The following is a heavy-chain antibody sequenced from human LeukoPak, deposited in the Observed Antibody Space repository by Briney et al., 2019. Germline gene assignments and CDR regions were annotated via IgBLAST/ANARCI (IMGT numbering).Heavy chain of an antibody. Sequence: PGRSLRPSCAASGFTFSSYAMHWVRQAPGKGLEWVAVISYDGSNKYYADSVKGRFTISRDNSKNTLYLQMNSLRAEDTAVYYCARAWNDYGDWSFDYWGQGTLVTVSS. CDR2: ISYDGSNK. V-gene: IGHV3-30*04. D-gene: IGHD4-17*01. J-gene: IGHJ4*02. CDR1: GFTFSSYA. CDR3: ARAWNDYGDWSFDY.